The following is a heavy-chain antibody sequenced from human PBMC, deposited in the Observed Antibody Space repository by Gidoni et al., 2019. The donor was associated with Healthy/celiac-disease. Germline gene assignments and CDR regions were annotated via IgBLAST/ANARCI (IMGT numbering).Heavy chain of an antibody. Sequence: QVQLVQSGAEVKKPGSSVKVSCKAYGGTFSSYAISWVRQAPGQGLEWMGGIIPIFGTANYAQKFQGRVTITADKSTSTAYMERSSLRSEDTAVYYCARAAYCGGDCGVYAFDIWGQGTMVTVSS. CDR1: GGTFSSYA. V-gene: IGHV1-69*06. J-gene: IGHJ3*02. CDR3: ARAAYCGGDCGVYAFDI. D-gene: IGHD2-21*02. CDR2: IIPIFGTA.